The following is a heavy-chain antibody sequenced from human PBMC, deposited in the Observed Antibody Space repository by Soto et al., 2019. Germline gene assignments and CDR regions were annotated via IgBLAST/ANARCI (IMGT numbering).Heavy chain of an antibody. V-gene: IGHV3-30*18. Sequence: VQLLESGGGLIQPGGSLRLSCAASGFTFSYGIHWLRQAPGKGLEWVAYISYDSSNKFYGDSVKGRFTISRDNSKNPQFLRMNRRRAEDTPVYYCAKLVIGYCSGNTCDDYWGQGTLVAVSS. CDR3: AKLVIGYCSGNTCDDY. CDR1: GFTFSYG. J-gene: IGHJ4*02. D-gene: IGHD2-15*01. CDR2: ISYDSSNK.